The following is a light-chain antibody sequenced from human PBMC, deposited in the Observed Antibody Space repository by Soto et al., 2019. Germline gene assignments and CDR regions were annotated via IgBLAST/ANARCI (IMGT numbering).Light chain of an antibody. V-gene: IGKV3-20*01. CDR1: QSVSSSY. Sequence: EIVLTQSPDTLSLSPGETATLSCRASQSVSSSYLAWYQQKPGRAPRLLIYGGSNRATGIPDRFSGSGSGTDFTLTISRLEPEDFAVFYCQQYDDSITFGQGTRLEIE. CDR2: GGS. CDR3: QQYDDSIT. J-gene: IGKJ5*01.